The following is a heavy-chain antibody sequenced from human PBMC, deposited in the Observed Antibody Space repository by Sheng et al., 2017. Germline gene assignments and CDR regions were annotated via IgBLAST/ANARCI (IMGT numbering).Heavy chain of an antibody. Sequence: EVQLVESGGGLVQPGGSLRLSCAVSGFSFSGYSMSWVRQAPGKGLEWVAAIKEDGTEKYSGDSVKGRFTISRDNAKKSLFLQMNRLGVEDTAVYYCARGRYLLGPWGQGPWS. V-gene: IGHV3-7*01. CDR3: ARGRYLLGP. D-gene: IGHD2-15*01. J-gene: IGHJ5*02. CDR2: IKEDGTEK. CDR1: GFSFSGYS.